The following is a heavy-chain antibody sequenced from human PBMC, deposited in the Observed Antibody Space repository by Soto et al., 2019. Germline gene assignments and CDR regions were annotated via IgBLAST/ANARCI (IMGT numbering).Heavy chain of an antibody. CDR3: ARVFSGYDRKYYYGMDV. CDR1: GYTFTSYY. D-gene: IGHD5-12*01. CDR2: INPSGGST. Sequence: GASVKVSCKASGYTFTSYYMHWVRQAPGQGLEWMGIINPSGGSTSYAQKFQGRVTMTRDTSTSTVYVELSSLRSEDTAVYYCARVFSGYDRKYYYGMDVWGQGTTVTVSS. V-gene: IGHV1-46*01. J-gene: IGHJ6*02.